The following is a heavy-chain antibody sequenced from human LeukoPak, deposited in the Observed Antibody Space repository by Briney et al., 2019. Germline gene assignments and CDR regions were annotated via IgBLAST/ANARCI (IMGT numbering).Heavy chain of an antibody. CDR3: AKELSSGLPEN. CDR1: GFTLNIYG. CDR2: ISHEGSNQ. J-gene: IGHJ4*02. D-gene: IGHD6-19*01. Sequence: GRSLRLSCVASGFTLNIYGMHWVRQAPGKGLEWVAVISHEGSNQYYADSVKGRFTISRDNSKNTVFLQMTSLRAEDTAVYFCAKELSSGLPENWGQGTLVTVSS. V-gene: IGHV3-30*18.